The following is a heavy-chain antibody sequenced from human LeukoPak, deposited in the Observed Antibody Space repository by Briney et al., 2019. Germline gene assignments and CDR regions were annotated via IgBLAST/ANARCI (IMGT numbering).Heavy chain of an antibody. J-gene: IGHJ4*02. V-gene: IGHV1-2*04. CDR2: INPNSGGT. CDR1: GYTFTGYY. Sequence: WASVKVSCKASGYTFTGYYMHWVRQAPGQGLEWMGWINPNSGGTNYAQKFQGWVTMTRDTSISTAYMELSRLRSDDTAVYYCARERLQLWLRAFDYWGQGTLVTVSS. CDR3: ARERLQLWLRAFDY. D-gene: IGHD5-18*01.